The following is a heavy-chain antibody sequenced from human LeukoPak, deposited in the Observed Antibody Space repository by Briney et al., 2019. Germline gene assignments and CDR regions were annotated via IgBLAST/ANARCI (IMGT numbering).Heavy chain of an antibody. CDR1: GFTFSNAW. CDR3: TTDYPNSGYETFDY. J-gene: IGHJ4*02. V-gene: IGHV3-15*01. D-gene: IGHD5-12*01. CDR2: IKSKTDGGTT. Sequence: GGSLRLSCVASGFTFSNAWMSWVRQAPGKGLEWVGRIKSKTDGGTTDYAAPVKGRFTISRDDSKNTLYLRMNGLKTEDTAVYYCTTDYPNSGYETFDYWGQGTLVTVSS.